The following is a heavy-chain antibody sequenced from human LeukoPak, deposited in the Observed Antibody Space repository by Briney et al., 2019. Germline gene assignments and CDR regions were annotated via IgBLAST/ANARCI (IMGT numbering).Heavy chain of an antibody. CDR2: IIPILGIA. Sequence: GASVKVSCKASGGTFSSYAISWVRQAPGQGLEWMGRIIPILGIANYAQKFQGRVTITADKSTSTAYMELRSLRSDDTAVYYCARGLYSGSFHYFDYWGQGTLVTVSS. CDR3: ARGLYSGSFHYFDY. J-gene: IGHJ4*02. CDR1: GGTFSSYA. V-gene: IGHV1-69*04. D-gene: IGHD1-26*01.